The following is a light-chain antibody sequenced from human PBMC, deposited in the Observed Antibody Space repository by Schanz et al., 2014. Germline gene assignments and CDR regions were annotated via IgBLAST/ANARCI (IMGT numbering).Light chain of an antibody. CDR2: DVS. V-gene: IGLV2-14*03. CDR1: SSDVGGYNY. Sequence: QSALTQPASVSGSPGQSITISCTGTSSDVGGYNYVSWYQHHPGKAPKLMIFDVSNRPSGVSNRFSGSKSGNTASLTVSGLQADDEADYYCCSYIGTNHLVLFGGGTKLTVL. CDR3: CSYIGTNHLVL. J-gene: IGLJ3*02.